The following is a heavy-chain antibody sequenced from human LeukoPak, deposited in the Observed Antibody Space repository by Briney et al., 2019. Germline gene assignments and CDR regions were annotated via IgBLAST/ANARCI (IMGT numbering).Heavy chain of an antibody. J-gene: IGHJ3*02. CDR1: GFTFSSCG. D-gene: IGHD5-18*01. Sequence: HAGGSLRLSCAASGFTFSSCGMNWVRQAPGKGLEWVSYISSSSSTIYYADSVKGRFTISRDNAKNSLYLQMNSLRTEDTAVYYCNTEGYSYGYHAFDIWGQGTMVTVSS. V-gene: IGHV3-48*04. CDR3: NTEGYSYGYHAFDI. CDR2: ISSSSSTI.